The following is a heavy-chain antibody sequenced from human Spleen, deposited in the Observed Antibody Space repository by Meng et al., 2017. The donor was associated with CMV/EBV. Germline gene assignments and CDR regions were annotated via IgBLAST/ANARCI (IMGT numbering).Heavy chain of an antibody. J-gene: IGHJ5*02. Sequence: GESLKISCKASGYNFASQYIGWVRQMPGKGLEWMGIIHPGDSDTRYSPSFQGQVTISADKSTSTAYLLWSSLKASDTAVYYCARVGIVRRQHWFDPWGQGTPVTVSS. V-gene: IGHV5-51*01. CDR3: ARVGIVRRQHWFDP. CDR1: GYNFASQY. D-gene: IGHD2/OR15-2a*01. CDR2: IHPGDSDT.